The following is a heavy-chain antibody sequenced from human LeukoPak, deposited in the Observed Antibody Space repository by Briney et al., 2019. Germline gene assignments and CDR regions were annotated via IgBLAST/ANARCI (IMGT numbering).Heavy chain of an antibody. D-gene: IGHD2-15*01. J-gene: IGHJ3*02. Sequence: ASVKVSCKASGYTFTSYYMHWVRQAPGQGLEWMGIINPSGGSTSYAQKFQGRVTMTRDTSTSTVYMELSSLRSEDTAVYYCAREGEVVVVAADDAFDIWGQGTMVTVSS. CDR3: AREGEVVVVAADDAFDI. CDR1: GYTFTSYY. CDR2: INPSGGST. V-gene: IGHV1-46*01.